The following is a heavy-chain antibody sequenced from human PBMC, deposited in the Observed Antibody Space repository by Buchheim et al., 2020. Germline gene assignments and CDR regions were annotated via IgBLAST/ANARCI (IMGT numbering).Heavy chain of an antibody. CDR3: AKGPRLIQYNWFDP. J-gene: IGHJ5*02. V-gene: IGHV3-23*04. CDR1: GFTFSSYA. D-gene: IGHD2-21*01. CDR2: ISGGGGST. Sequence: EVQLVESGGGLVQPGGSLRLSCVASGFTFSSYAMSWVRQAPGKGLEWVSVISGGGGSTSYADSVRGRVTFSRDNSKNTLYLQMNSLRADDTAVYYCAKGPRLIQYNWFDPWGQGTL.